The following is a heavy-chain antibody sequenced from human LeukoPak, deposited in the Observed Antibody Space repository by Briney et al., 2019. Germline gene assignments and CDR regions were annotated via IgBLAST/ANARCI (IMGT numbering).Heavy chain of an antibody. CDR3: ASQSVDYGDFYY. CDR1: GGSISSYY. J-gene: IGHJ4*02. Sequence: KPSETLSLTCTVSGGSISSYYCSWIRQPPGKGLEWIGYIYYSGSTNYNPSLKSRVTISVDTSKNQFSLKLSSVTAADTAVYYCASQSVDYGDFYYWGQGTVVTVSS. CDR2: IYYSGST. V-gene: IGHV4-59*01. D-gene: IGHD4-17*01.